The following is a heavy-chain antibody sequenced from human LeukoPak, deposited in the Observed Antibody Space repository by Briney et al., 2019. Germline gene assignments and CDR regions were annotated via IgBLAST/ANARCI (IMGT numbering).Heavy chain of an antibody. V-gene: IGHV1-2*02. CDR1: GYTFSDYY. CDR3: ASEYKYDSSGANAFDI. J-gene: IGHJ3*02. CDR2: INPNSGGT. D-gene: IGHD3-22*01. Sequence: ASVKVSCKASGYTFSDYYMHWVRQAPRQGLEWMGWINPNSGGTKYAQKFQGRVTMTRDTSSSTAYMELSSLRSADTAVYYCASEYKYDSSGANAFDIWGQGTMVTVSS.